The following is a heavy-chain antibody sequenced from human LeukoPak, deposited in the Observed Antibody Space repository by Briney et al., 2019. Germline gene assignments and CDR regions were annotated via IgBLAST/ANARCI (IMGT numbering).Heavy chain of an antibody. D-gene: IGHD3-22*01. Sequence: PGGSLRLSCAASGFTFSSYSINWVCHAPGKGLEWASYISSTGSIIYYADSVKGRFTISRDNAKKTLNLQMKRMRAEDTAVYYCARDDSSGYFFDQWGQGTLVTVSS. CDR2: ISSTGSII. CDR3: ARDDSSGYFFDQ. CDR1: GFTFSSYS. J-gene: IGHJ4*02. V-gene: IGHV3-48*01.